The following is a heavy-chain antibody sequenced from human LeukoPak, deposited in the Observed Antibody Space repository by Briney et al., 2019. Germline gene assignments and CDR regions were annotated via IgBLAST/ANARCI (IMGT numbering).Heavy chain of an antibody. CDR1: GFTFSSYG. CDR3: ARPLYGYGLFILGY. V-gene: IGHV3-33*01. J-gene: IGHJ4*02. Sequence: PGGSLRLSCAASGFTFSSYGMHWVRQAPGKGLEWVAVIWYDGSNKYYADSVKGRFAISRDNSKNTLYLQMNSLRAEDTAVYYCARPLYGYGLFILGYWGQGTLVTVSS. D-gene: IGHD5-18*01. CDR2: IWYDGSNK.